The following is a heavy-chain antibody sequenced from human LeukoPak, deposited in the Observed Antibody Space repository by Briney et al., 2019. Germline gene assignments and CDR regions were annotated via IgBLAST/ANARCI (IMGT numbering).Heavy chain of an antibody. CDR2: ISGSGGSK. J-gene: IGHJ4*02. CDR1: GFTFSSYA. CDR3: AKEWRFSSSWYQYYFDY. D-gene: IGHD6-13*01. Sequence: GGSLRLSCAASGFTFSSYAMSWVRQAPGKGLEWISAISGSGGSKYYADSVKGRFTISRDTSTNTLYLQLNSLRVDDTAVYFCAKEWRFSSSWYQYYFDYWGQGTLVTVSS. V-gene: IGHV3-23*01.